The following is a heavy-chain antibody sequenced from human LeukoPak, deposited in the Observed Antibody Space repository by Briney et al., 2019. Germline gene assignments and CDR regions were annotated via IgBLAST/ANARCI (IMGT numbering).Heavy chain of an antibody. Sequence: PSETLSLTCTVSGGSISSYYWSWIRQPAGKGLEWIGRIYTSGSTYYNPSLKSRVTISVDRSKNQFSLKLSSVTAADTAVYYCARDPFTMVRGVTRGYYMDVWGKGTTVTVSS. CDR2: IYTSGST. CDR3: ARDPFTMVRGVTRGYYMDV. D-gene: IGHD3-10*01. J-gene: IGHJ6*03. CDR1: GGSISSYY. V-gene: IGHV4-4*07.